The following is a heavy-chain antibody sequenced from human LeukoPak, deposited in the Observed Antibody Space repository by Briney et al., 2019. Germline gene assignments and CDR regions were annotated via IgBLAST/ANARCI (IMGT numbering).Heavy chain of an antibody. D-gene: IGHD2-15*01. CDR3: ARHPFATPFDY. V-gene: IGHV4-4*07. CDR2: ISASGST. CDR1: SGSISSYY. Sequence: PSETLSLTCTVFSGSISSYYWSWIRQPAGKGLEWIGRISASGSTNFNPSLNSRVTMSVDTSKNQFTLKLSSVTAADTAVYFCARHPFATPFDYWGPGTLVTVSS. J-gene: IGHJ4*02.